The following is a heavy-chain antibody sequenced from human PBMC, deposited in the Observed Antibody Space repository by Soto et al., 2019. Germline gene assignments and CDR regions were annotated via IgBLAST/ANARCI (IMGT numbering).Heavy chain of an antibody. CDR1: GYTPTEIS. J-gene: IGHJ4*02. D-gene: IGHD4-17*01. V-gene: IGHV1-24*01. Sequence: GASMKVSCKVFGYTPTEISIHWVRRAPGKGLEWMGGFDPEDGETIYAQKFQGRVTMTEDTSTDTAYMELSSLRSEDTAVYYCATCDYRDYVFDYWGQGTLVTVSS. CDR2: FDPEDGET. CDR3: ATCDYRDYVFDY.